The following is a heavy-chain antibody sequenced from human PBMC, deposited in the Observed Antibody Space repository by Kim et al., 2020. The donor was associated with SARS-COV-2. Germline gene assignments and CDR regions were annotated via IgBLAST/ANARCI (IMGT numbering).Heavy chain of an antibody. Sequence: GRFTISRDNSKNTLYLQMNSLRAEDTAVYYCAKSPQLVVPAAKSSNGVYWGQGTLVTVSS. D-gene: IGHD2-2*01. J-gene: IGHJ4*02. V-gene: IGHV3-23*01. CDR3: AKSPQLVVPAAKSSNGVY.